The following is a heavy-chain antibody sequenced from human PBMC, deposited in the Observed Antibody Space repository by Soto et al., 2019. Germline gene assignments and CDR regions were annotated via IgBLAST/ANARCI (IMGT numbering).Heavy chain of an antibody. CDR1: GFTFCSYG. V-gene: IGHV3-30*03. CDR2: ISYDGSNK. Sequence: GGSLRLSCAASGFTFCSYGMHWVRQAPGKGLEWVAVISYDGSNKYYADSVKGRFTISRDNSKNTLYLQMNSLRAEDTAVYYCASDYSYGPPVAAAGDTNFDYWGQGTLVTVSS. D-gene: IGHD6-13*01. CDR3: ASDYSYGPPVAAAGDTNFDY. J-gene: IGHJ4*02.